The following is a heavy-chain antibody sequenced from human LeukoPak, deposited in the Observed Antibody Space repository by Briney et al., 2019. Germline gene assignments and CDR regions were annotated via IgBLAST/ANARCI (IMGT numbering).Heavy chain of an antibody. V-gene: IGHV3-20*04. CDR1: GFTFDDYG. Sequence: GGSLRLSCAASGFTFDDYGMSWVRQAPGKGLEWVSGINWNGGSTGYADSVKGRFTISRDNAKNTLYLQMNSLRAEDTAVYYCARDKWRSDAAAYYMDVWGKGTTVTISS. CDR3: ARDKWRSDAAAYYMDV. CDR2: INWNGGST. D-gene: IGHD2-2*01. J-gene: IGHJ6*03.